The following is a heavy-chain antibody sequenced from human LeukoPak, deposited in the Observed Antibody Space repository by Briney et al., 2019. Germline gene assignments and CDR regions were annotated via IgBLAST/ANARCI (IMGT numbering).Heavy chain of an antibody. D-gene: IGHD1-26*01. V-gene: IGHV3-48*03. CDR1: GFTFDDYA. J-gene: IGHJ4*02. Sequence: PGGSLRLSCAASGFTFDDYAMNWVRQAPGKGLEWVSYISSSGSTIYYADSVKGRFTISRDNAKNSLYLQMNSLRAEDTAVYYCARDLVGATAFDYWGQGTLVTVSS. CDR2: ISSSGSTI. CDR3: ARDLVGATAFDY.